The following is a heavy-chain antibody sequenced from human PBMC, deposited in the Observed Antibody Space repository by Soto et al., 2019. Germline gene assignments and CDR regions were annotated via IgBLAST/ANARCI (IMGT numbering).Heavy chain of an antibody. CDR3: ARDNPPGTGTNYGMDV. CDR1: GGSISSGGYS. Sequence: SETLSLTCAVSGGSISSGGYSWSWIRQPPGKGLEWIGYIYHSGSTYYNPSLKSRVTISVDSSKNQFSLKLSSVTAADTAVYYGARDNPPGTGTNYGMDVWGQGTTVTVSS. CDR2: IYHSGST. V-gene: IGHV4-30-2*01. J-gene: IGHJ6*02. D-gene: IGHD3-10*01.